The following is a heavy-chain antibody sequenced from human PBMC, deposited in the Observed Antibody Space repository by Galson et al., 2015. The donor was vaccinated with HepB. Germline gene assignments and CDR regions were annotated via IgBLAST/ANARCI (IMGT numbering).Heavy chain of an antibody. V-gene: IGHV1-18*01. CDR2: ISAYNGNT. J-gene: IGHJ4*02. CDR3: ARDGGSLRFLEWLLEYYFDY. CDR1: GYTFTSYG. D-gene: IGHD3-3*01. Sequence: SVKVSCKASGYTFTSYGISWVRQAPGQGLEWMGWISAYNGNTNYAQKLQGRVTMTTDTSTSTAYMELRSLRSDDTAVYYCARDGGSLRFLEWLLEYYFDYWGQGTLVTVSS.